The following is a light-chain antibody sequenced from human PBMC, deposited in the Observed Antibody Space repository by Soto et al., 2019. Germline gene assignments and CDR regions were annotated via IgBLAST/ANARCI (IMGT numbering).Light chain of an antibody. V-gene: IGKV3-15*01. CDR3: QQYNSWTLIS. CDR1: QSISGN. CDR2: AAS. J-gene: IGKJ5*01. Sequence: ELMMTQSPATLSVSPGERATLSCRPSQSISGNIAWYQQKPGQAPRLLIYAASIRASGIPARFSGTGFGREFTLSISSLQSEDSAVYYCQQYNSWTLISFGQGTRLEIK.